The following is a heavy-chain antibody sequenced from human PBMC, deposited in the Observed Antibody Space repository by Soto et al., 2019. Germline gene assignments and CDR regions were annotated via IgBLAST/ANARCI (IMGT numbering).Heavy chain of an antibody. CDR2: IKRKTDGGTA. V-gene: IGHV3-15*01. J-gene: IGHJ6*02. D-gene: IGHD3-16*01. CDR1: GFTFRNAW. Sequence: EVQLVESGGGLVKPGGSIRLACAASGFTFRNAWLTWVRQAPGKGLEWVGRIKRKTDGGTADYAAPLKGRFIISREDSKNTLYLQMSSLKTEDTAVYYCTTLLQGALSWYYYYGLDVWGQGTTVTVSS. CDR3: TTLLQGALSWYYYYGLDV.